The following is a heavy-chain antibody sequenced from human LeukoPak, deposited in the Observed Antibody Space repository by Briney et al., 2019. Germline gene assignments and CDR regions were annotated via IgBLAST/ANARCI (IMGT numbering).Heavy chain of an antibody. D-gene: IGHD2-2*02. CDR1: GFTFSNYN. Sequence: PGGSLRLSCAASGFTFSNYNMNWVRQAPGKGLEWVSYISSSSTIYYADSVKGRFTISRDNAKNSLYLQMNSLRDEDTAVYYCAGHCSSTSCYTKHYDPWGQGTLVTVSS. CDR3: AGHCSSTSCYTKHYDP. CDR2: ISSSSTI. J-gene: IGHJ5*02. V-gene: IGHV3-48*02.